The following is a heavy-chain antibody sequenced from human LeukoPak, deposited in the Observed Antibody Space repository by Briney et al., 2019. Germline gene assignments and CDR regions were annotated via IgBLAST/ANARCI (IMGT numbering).Heavy chain of an antibody. CDR3: ERQLYYYDSSGYYFDAFDI. CDR1: GYSISSGYY. V-gene: IGHV4-38-2*01. Sequence: PSETLSLTCAVSGYSISSGYYWGWIRQPPGKGLEWIGSSYHSGSTDYNPSLKSRVTISVDTSKNQFSLKLSSVTAADTAVYYCERQLYYYDSSGYYFDAFDIWGQGAMVTVSS. J-gene: IGHJ3*02. CDR2: SYHSGST. D-gene: IGHD3-22*01.